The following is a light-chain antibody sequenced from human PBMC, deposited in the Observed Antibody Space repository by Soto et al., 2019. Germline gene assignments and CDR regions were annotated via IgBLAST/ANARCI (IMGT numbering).Light chain of an antibody. Sequence: EIVLTQSPATLSLSPGERATLSCRASQSISSHLAWYQQKPGQAPRLLIYGASNSATGIPASFSGSGSRTDFTLTISSLEPEDVAVYYCQQRINWPLTFGGGTKVEIK. CDR2: GAS. CDR3: QQRINWPLT. CDR1: QSISSH. V-gene: IGKV3-11*01. J-gene: IGKJ4*01.